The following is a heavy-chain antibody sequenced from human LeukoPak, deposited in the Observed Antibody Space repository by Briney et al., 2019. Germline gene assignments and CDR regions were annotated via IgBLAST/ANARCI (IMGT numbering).Heavy chain of an antibody. CDR1: GSIFSGYA. J-gene: IGHJ4*02. CDR3: TKGTIWLPFDY. Sequence: GGSLSLSFAASGSIFSGYAMSWFGQVPGKGLEWVSGISGSGGSTYYSDSVKGRFTFSRDNSKNTLYLQMNSLRAEDTAVYYCTKGTIWLPFDYWGQGTLVTVSS. V-gene: IGHV3-23*01. D-gene: IGHD5-18*01. CDR2: ISGSGGST.